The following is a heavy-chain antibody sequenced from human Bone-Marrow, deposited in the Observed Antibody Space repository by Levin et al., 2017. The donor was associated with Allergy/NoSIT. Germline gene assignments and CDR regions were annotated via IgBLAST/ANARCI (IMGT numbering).Heavy chain of an antibody. Sequence: LSLTCAASGFTFDDYAMHWVRQAPGKGLEWVSGISWNSGSIGYADSVKGRFTISRDNAKNSLYLQMNSLRAEDTALYYCAKDMRFQLVTAFDIWGQGTMVTVSS. D-gene: IGHD6-13*01. J-gene: IGHJ3*02. CDR2: ISWNSGSI. CDR1: GFTFDDYA. CDR3: AKDMRFQLVTAFDI. V-gene: IGHV3-9*01.